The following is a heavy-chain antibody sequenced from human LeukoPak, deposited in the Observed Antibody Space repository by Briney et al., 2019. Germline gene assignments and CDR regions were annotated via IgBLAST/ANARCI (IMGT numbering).Heavy chain of an antibody. V-gene: IGHV3-48*01. CDR3: ARASRFLDNAFGL. CDR1: GFTFSSYS. CDR2: ISSSSSTV. Sequence: GGSLRLSCAASGFTFSSYSMNWVRQAPGKGLEWVSYISSSSSTVYYADSVKGRFTISRDNARNSLYLHMNSLRAEDTAVYYCARASRFLDNAFGLWGQGTMVAVSS. D-gene: IGHD3-3*01. J-gene: IGHJ3*01.